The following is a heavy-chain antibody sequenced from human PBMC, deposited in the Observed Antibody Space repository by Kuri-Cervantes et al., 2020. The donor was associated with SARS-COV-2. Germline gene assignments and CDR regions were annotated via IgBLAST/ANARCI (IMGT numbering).Heavy chain of an antibody. CDR1: GFTVSSNY. D-gene: IGHD5-12*01. J-gene: IGHJ4*02. CDR2: IYSGGST. V-gene: IGHV3-53*01. Sequence: GGSLRLSCAASGFTVSSNYMSWVRQAPGKGLEWVSVIYSGGSTYYADSVKGRFTISRDNSKNTLYLQMNSLRAEDTAVYYCASARHCTSSITCSRSDFYFDSWGQGTLVTVSS. CDR3: ASARHCTSSITCSRSDFYFDS.